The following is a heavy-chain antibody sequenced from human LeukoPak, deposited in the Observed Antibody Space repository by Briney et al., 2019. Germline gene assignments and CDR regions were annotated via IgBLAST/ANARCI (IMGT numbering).Heavy chain of an antibody. D-gene: IGHD3-9*01. V-gene: IGHV4-59*01. J-gene: IGHJ6*02. CDR3: ARGWDYDILTGYPFYGMDV. CDR1: GGSISSYY. Sequence: PSETLSLTCTVSGGSISSYYWSWIRQPAGKGLEWIGYIYYSGSTNYNPSLKSRVTISVDTSKNQFSLKLSSVTAADTAVYYCARGWDYDILTGYPFYGMDVWGQGTTVTVSS. CDR2: IYYSGST.